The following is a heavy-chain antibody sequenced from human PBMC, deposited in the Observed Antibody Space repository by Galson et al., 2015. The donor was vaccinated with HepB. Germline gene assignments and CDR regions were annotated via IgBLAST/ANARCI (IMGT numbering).Heavy chain of an antibody. CDR2: INPFSGGT. V-gene: IGHV1-2*02. Sequence: SVKVSCKASGYIFTGYYIHCVRQAPGKGREWMGWINPFSGGTNFAQKFQGRVTMTRDTSISTVFMELGRLGSDDTAIYYCARSIVGTTFFYYGVDLWGQGTTVTVSS. CDR3: ARSIVGTTFFYYGVDL. D-gene: IGHD1-26*01. J-gene: IGHJ6*02. CDR1: GYIFTGYY.